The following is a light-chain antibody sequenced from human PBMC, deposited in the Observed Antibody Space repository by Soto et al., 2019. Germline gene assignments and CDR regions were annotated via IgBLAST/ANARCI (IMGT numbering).Light chain of an antibody. CDR3: QQSYSNPLS. CDR1: QSISSH. CDR2: AAS. J-gene: IGKJ4*01. Sequence: DIQMTQSPSSLSASVGDRLTITCRATQSISSHLNWYQQRPGKAPKLLIYAASSLQSGVPVRFSGSRSGTDFTLTISSLQPEDVATYHWQQSYSNPLSFGGGTKVELK. V-gene: IGKV1-39*01.